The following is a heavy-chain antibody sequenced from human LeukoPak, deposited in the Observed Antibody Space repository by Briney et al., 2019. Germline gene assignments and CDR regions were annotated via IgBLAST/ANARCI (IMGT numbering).Heavy chain of an antibody. D-gene: IGHD2-2*01. CDR3: AREVITPGDSDGFDL. J-gene: IGHJ3*01. V-gene: IGHV4-30-4*08. CDR1: GGSISSANHF. Sequence: SETLSLTCTGSGGSISSANHFWSWVRQSPGESLEWIGYIHYDGRAHYNPSLKSRVSMSLDMSKNQFSLSLSSVTAADTAIYYCAREVITPGDSDGFDLWGQGTMVSVSS. CDR2: IHYDGRA.